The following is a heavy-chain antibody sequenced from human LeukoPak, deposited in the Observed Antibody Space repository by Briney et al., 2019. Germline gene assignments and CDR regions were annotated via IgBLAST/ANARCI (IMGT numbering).Heavy chain of an antibody. CDR2: INHSGST. Sequence: PSETLSLTCVVYGRSFSDSYWSWIRQPPGKGLEWIGEINHSGSTNFKSSLKNRVTISVDTSKNQFSLKLSSVTAADTAVYFCARGSRYCSSISCYKYYYAMDVWGQGTTVTVSS. V-gene: IGHV4-34*01. CDR1: GRSFSDSY. D-gene: IGHD2-2*02. CDR3: ARGSRYCSSISCYKYYYAMDV. J-gene: IGHJ6*02.